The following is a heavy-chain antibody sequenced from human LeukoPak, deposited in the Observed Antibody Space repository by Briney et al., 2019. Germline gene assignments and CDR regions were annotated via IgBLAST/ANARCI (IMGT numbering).Heavy chain of an antibody. CDR3: ARGEAFCDY. J-gene: IGHJ4*02. V-gene: IGHV3-7*05. Sequence: GGSLRLSCAASGFSFSRYWMTWVRQAPGKGLEWVANIKEDGTKTYYVDSVKGRFTVSRDNAQNSLYLQMNSLTPEDTAVYFCARGEAFCDYWGQGALVTVSS. CDR1: GFSFSRYW. CDR2: IKEDGTKT.